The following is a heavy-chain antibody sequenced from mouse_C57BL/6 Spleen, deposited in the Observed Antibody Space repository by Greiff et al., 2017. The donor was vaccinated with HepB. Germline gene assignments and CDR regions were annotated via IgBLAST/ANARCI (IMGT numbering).Heavy chain of an antibody. CDR1: GFSLTSYG. J-gene: IGHJ1*03. V-gene: IGHV2-2*01. Sequence: QVQLQQSGPGLVQPSQSLSITCTVSGFSLTSYGVHWVRQSPGKGLEWLGVIWSGGSTDYNAAFISRLSISKDNSKSQVFFKMNSLQADDTAIYYCARIFTTVVARGYFDVWGTGTTVTVSS. CDR2: IWSGGST. D-gene: IGHD1-1*01. CDR3: ARIFTTVVARGYFDV.